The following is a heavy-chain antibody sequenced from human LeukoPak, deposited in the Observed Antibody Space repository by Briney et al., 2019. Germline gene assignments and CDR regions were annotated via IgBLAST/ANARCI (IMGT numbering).Heavy chain of an antibody. J-gene: IGHJ4*02. V-gene: IGHV3-23*01. CDR1: GFTFSSYA. D-gene: IGHD2-21*02. CDR2: ISGSGGST. Sequence: PGGSLRLSCAASGFTFSSYAMSWVRQAPGKGLEWVSAISGSGGSTYYADSVKGRFTISRDNSKNTLYLQMNSLRAEDTAVYYCAKAEEDIVVVTAFDYWGQGTLVTVSS. CDR3: AKAEEDIVVVTAFDY.